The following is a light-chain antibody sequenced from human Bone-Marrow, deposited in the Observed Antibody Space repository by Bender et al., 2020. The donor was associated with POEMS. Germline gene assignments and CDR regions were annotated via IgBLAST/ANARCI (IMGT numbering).Light chain of an antibody. CDR1: SSDVGSFNV. CDR3: CSYTSSSTWV. V-gene: IGLV2-14*02. J-gene: IGLJ3*02. CDR2: EGS. Sequence: QSALSQPASVSGSPGQSITISCTGTSSDVGSFNVVSWYQQHPGKAPKLMIYEGSKRPSGISNRFSGSKSGKMASLTISGLQAEDEADYYCCSYTSSSTWVFGGGTKLTVL.